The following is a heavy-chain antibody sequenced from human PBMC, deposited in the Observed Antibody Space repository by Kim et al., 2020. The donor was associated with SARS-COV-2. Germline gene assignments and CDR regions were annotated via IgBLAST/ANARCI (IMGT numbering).Heavy chain of an antibody. CDR1: GYTFTSYA. V-gene: IGHV1-3*01. J-gene: IGHJ3*02. D-gene: IGHD3-10*01. CDR3: ARGGYEYYYGSGSYLGAFDI. Sequence: ASVKVSCKASGYTFTSYAMHWVRQAPGQRLEWMGWINAGNGNTKYSQKFQGRVTITRDTSASTAYMELSSLRSEDTAVYYCARGGYEYYYGSGSYLGAFDIWGQGTMVTVSS. CDR2: INAGNGNT.